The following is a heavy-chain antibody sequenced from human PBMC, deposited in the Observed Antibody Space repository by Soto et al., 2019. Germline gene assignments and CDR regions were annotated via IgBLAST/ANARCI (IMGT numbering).Heavy chain of an antibody. J-gene: IGHJ4*02. CDR3: ARKFTVTTGFDY. Sequence: SETLSLTCTVSGGSISSGGYYWSWIRQHPGKGLEWIGYIYYSGSTYYNPSLKSRVTISVDTSKNQFSLKLSSVTAADTAVYYCARKFTVTTGFDYWGQGNLVTVSS. CDR1: GGSISSGGYY. D-gene: IGHD4-4*01. V-gene: IGHV4-31*03. CDR2: IYYSGST.